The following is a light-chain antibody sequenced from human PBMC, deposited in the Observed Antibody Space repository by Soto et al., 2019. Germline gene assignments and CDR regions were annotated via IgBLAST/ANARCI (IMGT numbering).Light chain of an antibody. CDR2: EDN. CDR1: SGSIASNY. V-gene: IGLV6-57*04. Sequence: NFMLTQPHSVSESPGKTVTISCTRSSGSIASNYVQWYQQRPGSAPTTVIYEDNHRPSAVPDRFSGSTDGSSNSASLTISGLQTEDEADYYCQSYDSSTVVFGGGTKVTVL. CDR3: QSYDSSTVV. J-gene: IGLJ2*01.